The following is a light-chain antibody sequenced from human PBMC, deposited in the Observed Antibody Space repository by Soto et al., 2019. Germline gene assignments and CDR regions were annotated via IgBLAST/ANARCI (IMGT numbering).Light chain of an antibody. Sequence: QAVVTQEPSLTVSPGGTVTHTCATNTGAVTSGYYPNWFQQKPGQAPRALIYSTNNKYSWTPARFSGSLLGGKAALTLSGVQPEDEADYYCLLYYGGQLGVFGGGTKLTVL. J-gene: IGLJ2*01. CDR3: LLYYGGQLGV. V-gene: IGLV7-43*01. CDR1: TGAVTSGYY. CDR2: STN.